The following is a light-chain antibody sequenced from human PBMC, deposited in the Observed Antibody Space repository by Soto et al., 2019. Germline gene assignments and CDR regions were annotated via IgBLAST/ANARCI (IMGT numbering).Light chain of an antibody. CDR2: GAS. J-gene: IGKJ5*01. Sequence: EIVVTQSPGTRSVSPGERATLSCRASESVSRYLAWYQQKPGQAPRLLIYGASSRAIGIPDMFSGSVSGSDLILTINRLEPEDFAVYYCQQYGSSHTFGQGTRLEIK. V-gene: IGKV3-20*01. CDR3: QQYGSSHT. CDR1: ESVSRY.